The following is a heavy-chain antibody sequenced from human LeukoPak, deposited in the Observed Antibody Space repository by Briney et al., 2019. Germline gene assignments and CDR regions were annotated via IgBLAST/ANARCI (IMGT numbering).Heavy chain of an antibody. CDR1: GGSFSGYY. CDR3: ARALSNRPYYDFWSGYRYFDY. J-gene: IGHJ4*01. D-gene: IGHD3-3*01. Sequence: SETLSLTCAVYGGSFSGYYWSWIRQPPEKGLEWIGEINHSGSTNYNPFLKSRVTISVDTSKNQFSLTLSSVTAADTAVYYCARALSNRPYYDFWSGYRYFDYWGHGTLVTVSS. V-gene: IGHV4-34*01. CDR2: INHSGST.